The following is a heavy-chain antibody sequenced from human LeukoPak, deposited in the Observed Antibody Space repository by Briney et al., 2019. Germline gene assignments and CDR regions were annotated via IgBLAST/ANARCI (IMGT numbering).Heavy chain of an antibody. D-gene: IGHD1-14*01. J-gene: IGHJ5*02. Sequence: SETLSLTCAVYGGSFSGYYWSWIRQPPGKGLEWIGEINHSGSTNYNPSLKSRVTISVDTSKNQFSLKLSSVTAADTAVYYCARLASGTPFDPWGQGTLVTVSS. CDR1: GGSFSGYY. CDR2: INHSGST. CDR3: ARLASGTPFDP. V-gene: IGHV4-34*01.